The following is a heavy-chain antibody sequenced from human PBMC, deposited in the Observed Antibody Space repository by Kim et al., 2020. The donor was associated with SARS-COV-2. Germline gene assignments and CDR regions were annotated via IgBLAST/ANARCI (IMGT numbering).Heavy chain of an antibody. CDR1: GYTFTSYA. CDR3: ARPLYRIQTTNWFDP. V-gene: IGHV1-3*01. J-gene: IGHJ5*02. Sequence: ASVKVSCKASGYTFTSYAMHWVRQAPGQRLEWMGWINAGNGNTKYSQKFQGRVTITRDTSASTAYMELSSLRSEDTAVYYCARPLYRIQTTNWFDPWGQGTLVTVSS. CDR2: INAGNGNT. D-gene: IGHD1-1*01.